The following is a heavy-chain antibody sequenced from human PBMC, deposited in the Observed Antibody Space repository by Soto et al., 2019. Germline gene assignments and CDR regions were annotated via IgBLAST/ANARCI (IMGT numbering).Heavy chain of an antibody. CDR3: TKVRADYYDSSGPNY. J-gene: IGHJ4*02. CDR2: INPSGGST. Sequence: ASVKVSCKASGYTFTSYYMHWVRQAPGQGLEWMGIINPSGGSTNYAQKFQGRITMTRDTSTSTVYMELRSLKTEDTAVYYCTKVRADYYDSSGPNYWGQGTLVTVSS. CDR1: GYTFTSYY. D-gene: IGHD3-22*01. V-gene: IGHV1-46*01.